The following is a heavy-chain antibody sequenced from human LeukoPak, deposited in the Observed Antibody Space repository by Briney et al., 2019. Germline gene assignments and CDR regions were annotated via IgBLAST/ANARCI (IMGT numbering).Heavy chain of an antibody. CDR1: GGTFSSYA. J-gene: IGHJ4*02. Sequence: ASVKVSCKASGGTFSSYAISWVRQAPGQGLEWMGGIIPIFGTANYAQKFQGRVTITTDESTSTAYMELSSLRSEDTAAYYCARVEMATIGQAGVFDYWGQGTLVTVSS. D-gene: IGHD5-24*01. CDR2: IIPIFGTA. CDR3: ARVEMATIGQAGVFDY. V-gene: IGHV1-69*05.